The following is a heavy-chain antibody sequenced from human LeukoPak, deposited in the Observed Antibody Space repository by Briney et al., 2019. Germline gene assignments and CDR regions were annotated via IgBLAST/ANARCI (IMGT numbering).Heavy chain of an antibody. CDR1: GYTFTAYY. Sequence: ASVKVSCKASGYTFTAYYMHWVRQAPGQGLEWMGWINPNSGGTTYAQKFQGRVTMTRDTSTSTVYMELSSLRSEDTAIYFCSREWAQSLDYWGQGTLVTVSS. CDR2: INPNSGGT. CDR3: SREWAQSLDY. V-gene: IGHV1-2*02. J-gene: IGHJ4*02.